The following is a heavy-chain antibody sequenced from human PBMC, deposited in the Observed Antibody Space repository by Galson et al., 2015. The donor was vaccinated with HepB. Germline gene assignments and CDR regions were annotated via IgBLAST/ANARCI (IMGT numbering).Heavy chain of an antibody. CDR2: IFWDDDK. V-gene: IGHV2-5*02. CDR1: GFSLTTSGVG. Sequence: PALVKPTPTLTLTCTFSGFSLTTSGVGVGWIRQPPGKALEWLAVIFWDDDKLYSPSLKSRLTITKDTSKHQVVLAMANVDPVDTATYYCAHTALLWFGEFSSYGMDVWGQGTTVTVSS. J-gene: IGHJ6*02. D-gene: IGHD3-10*01. CDR3: AHTALLWFGEFSSYGMDV.